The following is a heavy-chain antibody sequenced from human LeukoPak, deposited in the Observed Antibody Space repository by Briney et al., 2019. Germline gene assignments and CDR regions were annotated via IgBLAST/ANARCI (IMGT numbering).Heavy chain of an antibody. J-gene: IGHJ4*02. D-gene: IGHD3-10*01. CDR1: GFTFSSYW. V-gene: IGHV3-7*02. CDR3: AGNYGPYYFDY. Sequence: GGSLRLSCATSGFTFSSYWMTWVRQTPGKGLEWVAHINQDGSEKYYVDSVKGRFTISRDNSKNTLYLQMNSLRAEDTAVYYCAGNYGPYYFDYWGQGTLVTVSS. CDR2: INQDGSEK.